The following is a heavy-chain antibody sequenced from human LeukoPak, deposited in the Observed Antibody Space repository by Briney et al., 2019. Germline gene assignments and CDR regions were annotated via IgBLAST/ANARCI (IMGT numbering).Heavy chain of an antibody. D-gene: IGHD3-22*01. CDR3: AKRDRDYYDSSGYYRGL. CDR1: GFTFSSYA. J-gene: IGHJ4*02. Sequence: GGSLRLSCAASGFTFSSYAMSWVRQAPGKGLEWVSAISGSGGSTYYADSVKGRFTISRDNSKNALYLQMNSLRAEDTAVYYCAKRDRDYYDSSGYYRGLWGQGTLVTVSS. CDR2: ISGSGGST. V-gene: IGHV3-23*01.